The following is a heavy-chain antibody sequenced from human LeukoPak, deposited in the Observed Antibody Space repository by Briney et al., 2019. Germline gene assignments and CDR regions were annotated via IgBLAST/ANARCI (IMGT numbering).Heavy chain of an antibody. CDR2: IYYSGST. CDR3: ARADYYDSSGSGY. J-gene: IGHJ4*02. D-gene: IGHD3-22*01. CDR1: GGSISSYY. Sequence: SETLSLTCTVSGGSISSYYWSWIRQPPGKGLEWIGYIYYSGSTNYNPSLKSRVTISVDTSKNQFSLKLSSVTAADTAVYYCARADYYDSSGSGYWGQGTLVTVSS. V-gene: IGHV4-59*01.